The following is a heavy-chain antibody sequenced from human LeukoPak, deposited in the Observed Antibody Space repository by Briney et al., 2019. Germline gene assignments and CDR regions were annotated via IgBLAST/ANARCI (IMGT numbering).Heavy chain of an antibody. J-gene: IGHJ4*02. V-gene: IGHV3-9*01. CDR1: GFTFDDYA. CDR2: IGWNSGGI. D-gene: IGHD6-13*01. Sequence: GGSLRLSCAASGFTFDDYAMHWVRQAPGKGLEWVSGIGWNSGGIVYADSVKGRFTISRDNAKNSLYLQMNSLGAEDTALYYCVKVTAAGFVDHWGQGTLVAVSS. CDR3: VKVTAAGFVDH.